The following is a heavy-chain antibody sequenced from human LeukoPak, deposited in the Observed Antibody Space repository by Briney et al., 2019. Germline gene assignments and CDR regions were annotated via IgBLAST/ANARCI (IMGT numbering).Heavy chain of an antibody. J-gene: IGHJ3*02. Sequence: PGRSLRLSCAASGFTFDDYAMHWVRHAPGKGLEWVSGISSSSSYIFYADSVKGRFTISRDNAKNSLYLQMNSLRAEDTALYYCARDRVYADDAFDIWGQGTMVTVSS. V-gene: IGHV3-9*01. CDR3: ARDRVYADDAFDI. D-gene: IGHD2-8*01. CDR1: GFTFDDYA. CDR2: ISSSSSYI.